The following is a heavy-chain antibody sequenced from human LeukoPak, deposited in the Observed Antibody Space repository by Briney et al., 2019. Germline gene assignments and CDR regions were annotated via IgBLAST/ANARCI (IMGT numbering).Heavy chain of an antibody. Sequence: KPSQSMSLTCTVSGGSISSYYWSWIRQPPGQGLEWIGYIFYSGSTNYRPSHKSRVTLSVDTSKNQFSLKLSSVTAADTAVYYCARDRAHYYDSSGHAFDIWGQGTMVTVSS. D-gene: IGHD3-22*01. CDR1: GGSISSYY. CDR3: ARDRAHYYDSSGHAFDI. J-gene: IGHJ3*02. V-gene: IGHV4-59*01. CDR2: IFYSGST.